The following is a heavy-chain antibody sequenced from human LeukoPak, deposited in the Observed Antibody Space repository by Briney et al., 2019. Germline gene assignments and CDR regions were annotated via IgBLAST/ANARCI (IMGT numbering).Heavy chain of an antibody. V-gene: IGHV3-21*01. D-gene: IGHD3-10*01. CDR2: ISSSSSYI. Sequence: GGSLRLSCAASGFTFSSYSMSWVRQAPGKGLEWVSSISSSSSYIYYADSVKGRFTISRDNAKNSLYLQMNSLRAEDTAVYYCARAEMVRLGYYYGMDVWGQGTTVTVSS. J-gene: IGHJ6*02. CDR3: ARAEMVRLGYYYGMDV. CDR1: GFTFSSYS.